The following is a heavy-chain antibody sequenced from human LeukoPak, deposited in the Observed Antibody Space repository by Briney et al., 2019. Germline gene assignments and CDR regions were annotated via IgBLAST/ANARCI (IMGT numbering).Heavy chain of an antibody. CDR2: IYYSGST. CDR3: ARGKGYCSGGSCFDYGGHNY. D-gene: IGHD2-15*01. J-gene: IGHJ4*02. CDR1: GGSISSYY. Sequence: NASETLSLTCTVSGGSISSYYWGWIRQPPGKGLDWIGSIYYSGSTYYNPSLKSRVTISVDTSKNQFSLKLSSVTAADTAVYYCARGKGYCSGGSCFDYGGHNYWGQGTLVTVSS. V-gene: IGHV4-39*07.